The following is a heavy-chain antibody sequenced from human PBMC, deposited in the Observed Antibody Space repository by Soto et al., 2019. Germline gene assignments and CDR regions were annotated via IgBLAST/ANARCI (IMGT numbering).Heavy chain of an antibody. CDR3: AGVSYYDSSGYYYFGAFDI. V-gene: IGHV4-59*01. D-gene: IGHD3-22*01. CDR2: IYYSGST. J-gene: IGHJ3*02. CDR1: GGSISSYY. Sequence: SETLSLTCTVSGGSISSYYWSWIRQPPGKGLEWIGYIYYSGSTNYNPSLKSRVTISVDTSKNQFSLKLSSVTAADTAVYYCAGVSYYDSSGYYYFGAFDIWGQGKMVTASS.